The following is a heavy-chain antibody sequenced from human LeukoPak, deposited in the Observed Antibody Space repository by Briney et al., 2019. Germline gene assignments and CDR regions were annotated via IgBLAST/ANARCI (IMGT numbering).Heavy chain of an antibody. CDR2: INPNSGGT. Sequence: GASVKVSCKASGYTFTGYYMHWVRQAPGQGLEWMGWINPNSGGTNYAQKFQGRVTMTRDTSISTAYMELSRLRSDDTAVYYCAREDSSSGGRFDYWGQGTLVTVSS. J-gene: IGHJ4*02. D-gene: IGHD6-6*01. V-gene: IGHV1-2*02. CDR3: AREDSSSGGRFDY. CDR1: GYTFTGYY.